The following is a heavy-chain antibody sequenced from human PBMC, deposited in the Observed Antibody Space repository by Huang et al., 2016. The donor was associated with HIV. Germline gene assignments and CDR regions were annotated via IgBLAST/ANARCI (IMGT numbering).Heavy chain of an antibody. CDR2: INHSGNT. J-gene: IGHJ4*02. V-gene: IGHV4-34*02. Sequence: QVQLEQWGAGLLKASETLSLTCAVYGGSFSGYYWNWLRQAAGKGLEWVGEINHSGNTNYNPSRKSRVNMSVDTSKSQFTLYLTSLSAADTGTYFCARRYNSRRDYWGRGTLVTVHS. CDR3: ARRYNSRRDY. D-gene: IGHD3-22*01. CDR1: GGSFSGYY.